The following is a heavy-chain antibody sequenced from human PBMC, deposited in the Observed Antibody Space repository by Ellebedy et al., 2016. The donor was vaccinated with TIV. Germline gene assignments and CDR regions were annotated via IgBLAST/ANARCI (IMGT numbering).Heavy chain of an antibody. J-gene: IGHJ4*02. CDR3: ARRSRGPSYYFDY. CDR2: ISGSGGTM. CDR1: GFIFSSYY. D-gene: IGHD3-10*01. Sequence: GESLKISCVASGFIFSSYYMTWVRQAPGKGLEWISYISGSGGTMDHADSVKGRFTISRDNAKNSLYLQLSSLRAEDTAVYYCARRSRGPSYYFDYWGQGALVTVSS. V-gene: IGHV3-48*03.